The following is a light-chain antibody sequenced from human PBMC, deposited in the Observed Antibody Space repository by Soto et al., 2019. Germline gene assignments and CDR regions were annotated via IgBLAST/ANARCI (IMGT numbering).Light chain of an antibody. J-gene: IGKJ2*02. Sequence: EILLTQSPATLSLSPWDRATLSCRASQSVSHYLACYQQKPGQAPRLLIYDVSNRATGIPARFSGSGSGTAFTLTISSLEPEDFAVYFCQQRSEWPLCTFGQGTKLEIK. V-gene: IGKV3-11*01. CDR1: QSVSHY. CDR3: QQRSEWPLCT. CDR2: DVS.